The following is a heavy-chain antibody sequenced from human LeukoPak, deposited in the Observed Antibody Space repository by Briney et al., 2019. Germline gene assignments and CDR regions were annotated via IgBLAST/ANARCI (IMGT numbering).Heavy chain of an antibody. CDR1: EFNFGNYW. Sequence: PGGSLRLSCVVSEFNFGNYWMSWVRQTPGKGLEWVANIKQDGSDRYYVDSVKGRFIISRDNAKNSLYLQMNGLRDEDTAVYYCALDWELRPPDSDYWGQGTLVTVSS. J-gene: IGHJ4*02. CDR2: IKQDGSDR. D-gene: IGHD1-26*01. V-gene: IGHV3-7*03. CDR3: ALDWELRPPDSDY.